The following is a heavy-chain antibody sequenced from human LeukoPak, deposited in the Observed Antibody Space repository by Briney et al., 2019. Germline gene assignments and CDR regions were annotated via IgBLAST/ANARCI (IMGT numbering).Heavy chain of an antibody. J-gene: IGHJ6*03. V-gene: IGHV4-4*07. CDR3: ASGVGLTTVTVVYYYYYMDV. Sequence: PSETLSLTCTVSGGSISSYYWSWIRQPAGKGLEWIGRIYTSGSTNYNPSLKSRVTISVDTSKNQFSLKLSSVTAADTAVYYCASGVGLTTVTVVYYYYYMDVWGKGTTVTVSS. CDR2: IYTSGST. CDR1: GGSISSYY. D-gene: IGHD4-17*01.